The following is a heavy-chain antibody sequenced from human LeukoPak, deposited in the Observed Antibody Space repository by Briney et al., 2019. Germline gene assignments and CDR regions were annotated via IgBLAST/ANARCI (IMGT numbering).Heavy chain of an antibody. D-gene: IGHD2-2*01. CDR3: ARECDIVVVPAATEFDY. Sequence: GGSLRLSCAASGFTFSSYWMSRVRQAPGKGLEWVADIKQDGSEKYYVDSVKGRFTISRDNAKNSLYLQMNSLRAEDTAVYYCARECDIVVVPAATEFDYWGQGTLVTVSS. J-gene: IGHJ4*02. V-gene: IGHV3-7*01. CDR2: IKQDGSEK. CDR1: GFTFSSYW.